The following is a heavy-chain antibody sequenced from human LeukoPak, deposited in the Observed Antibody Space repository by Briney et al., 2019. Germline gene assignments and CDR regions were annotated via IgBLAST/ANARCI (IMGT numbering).Heavy chain of an antibody. CDR3: ARGDYVWGSYRFDY. Sequence: GATVKVSCKASGYTFTSYYMHWVRQAPGQGLEWTGIINPSGGSTSYAQKFQGRVTMTRDMSTSTVYMELSSLRPEDTAVYYCARGDYVWGSYRFDYWGQGTLVTVSS. CDR2: INPSGGST. CDR1: GYTFTSYY. J-gene: IGHJ4*02. D-gene: IGHD3-16*02. V-gene: IGHV1-46*01.